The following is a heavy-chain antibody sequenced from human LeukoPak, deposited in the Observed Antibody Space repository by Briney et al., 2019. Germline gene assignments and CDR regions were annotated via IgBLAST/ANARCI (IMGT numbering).Heavy chain of an antibody. CDR1: GGSISSGGYY. D-gene: IGHD6-19*01. J-gene: IGHJ5*02. CDR2: IYYSGST. CDR3: ATYSSGWDWFDP. V-gene: IGHV4-31*03. Sequence: SETLSLTCTVSGGSISSGGYYWSWIRQHPGKGLEWIGYIYYSGSTYYNPSLKSRVTISVDTSKNQFSLKLSYVTAADTAVYYCATYSSGWDWFDPWGQGTLVTVSS.